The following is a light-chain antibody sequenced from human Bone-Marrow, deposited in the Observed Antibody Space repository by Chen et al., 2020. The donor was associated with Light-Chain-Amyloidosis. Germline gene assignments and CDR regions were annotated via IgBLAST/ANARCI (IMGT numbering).Light chain of an antibody. CDR2: EVT. CDR1: SSDVGGANH. J-gene: IGLJ1*01. Sequence: QSALTQPASVSGSPGQSITISCTGTSSDVGGANHVSWYQQHPDKAPKLMIYEVTNRPSWVPDRFSGSKSDNTASLTLSGLQTEDESDYFCSSYTVTNTLVFGSGTRVTVL. V-gene: IGLV2-14*01. CDR3: SSYTVTNTLV.